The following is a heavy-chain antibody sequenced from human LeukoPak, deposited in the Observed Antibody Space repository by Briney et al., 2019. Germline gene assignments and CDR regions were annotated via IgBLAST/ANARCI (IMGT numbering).Heavy chain of an antibody. CDR3: AREYCSSTSCSAYFDY. CDR2: INPNSGGT. D-gene: IGHD2-2*01. Sequence: ASVKVSCKASGYTFTGYYMHWVRQAPGQGLEWMGWINPNSGGTNNAQKFQGRVTMTRDTSISTAYMELSRLRSDDTAVYYCAREYCSSTSCSAYFDYWGQGTLVTVSS. CDR1: GYTFTGYY. J-gene: IGHJ4*02. V-gene: IGHV1-2*02.